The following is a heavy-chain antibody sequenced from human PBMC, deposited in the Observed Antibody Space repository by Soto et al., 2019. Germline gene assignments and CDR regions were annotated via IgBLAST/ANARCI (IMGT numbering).Heavy chain of an antibody. D-gene: IGHD2-15*01. V-gene: IGHV4-30-2*01. CDR2: FYHGGST. CDR1: GGPISGGGYS. Sequence: QLQLQESGSGLVNPSQTLSLTSAAPGGPISGGGYSWSWIRQPPGKGLEGIGYFYHGGSTYYNPPLKSRVTISVDRSKNQFSLKLSSVTAADTAVYYCARDRGGGGKFDPWGQGTLVTVSS. CDR3: ARDRGGGGKFDP. J-gene: IGHJ5*02.